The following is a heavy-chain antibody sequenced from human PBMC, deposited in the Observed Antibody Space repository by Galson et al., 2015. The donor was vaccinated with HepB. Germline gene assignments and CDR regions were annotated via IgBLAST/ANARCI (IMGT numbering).Heavy chain of an antibody. D-gene: IGHD6-19*01. CDR1: GFTFSSEA. CDR3: SKLGSTSGWFENFAY. V-gene: IGHV3-23*01. CDR2: VSPNGGGT. J-gene: IGHJ4*02. Sequence: LRLSCAASGFTFSSEAMSWVRQAPGKGLEWVSSVSPNGGGTYYADSVKGRFTISRDNSRNTLHLQMNSLRAEDTAVYYCSKLGSTSGWFENFAYWGQGTLVTVSS.